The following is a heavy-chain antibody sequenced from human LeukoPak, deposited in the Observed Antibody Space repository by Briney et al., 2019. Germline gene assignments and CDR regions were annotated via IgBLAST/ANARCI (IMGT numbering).Heavy chain of an antibody. J-gene: IGHJ4*02. CDR2: INHSGGT. V-gene: IGHV4-34*01. CDR3: ARLKGRWLQLPYYFDY. CDR1: GGSFSGYY. D-gene: IGHD5-24*01. Sequence: KASETLSLTCAVYGGSFSGYYWSWIRQPPGKGLEWIGEINHSGGTNYNPSLKSRVTISVDTSKNQFSLKLSSVTAADTAVYYCARLKGRWLQLPYYFDYWGQGTLVTVSS.